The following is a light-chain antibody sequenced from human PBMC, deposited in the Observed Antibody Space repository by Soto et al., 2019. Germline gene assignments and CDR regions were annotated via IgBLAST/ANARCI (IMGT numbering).Light chain of an antibody. CDR1: QSISSY. CDR2: AAS. J-gene: IGKJ1*01. Sequence: DIQMTQSPSSLSASVGDRVTITCRASQSISSYLNWYPQKPGKAPKLLIYAASSLPSGVPSRFSGSGAGTDFTLTISSLQPEDFATDYCQQSYSTTRTFGQGTKVDIK. V-gene: IGKV1-39*01. CDR3: QQSYSTTRT.